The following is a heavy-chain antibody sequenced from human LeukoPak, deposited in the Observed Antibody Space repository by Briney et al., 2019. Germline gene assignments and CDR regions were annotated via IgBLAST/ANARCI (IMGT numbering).Heavy chain of an antibody. CDR2: ISYDDSHK. Sequence: PGRSLRLSCAASGFTFSKYGMHWVRQAPGMGLEWVATISYDDSHKDYSDYVKSRFTISRDNSKNTLYLQMNNLRGDDTAVYYCARDIQELVAAFWSGSYAEGFDYWGRGTLVSVSS. D-gene: IGHD3-3*01. CDR3: ARDIQELVAAFWSGSYAEGFDY. J-gene: IGHJ5*01. CDR1: GFTFSKYG. V-gene: IGHV3-30*03.